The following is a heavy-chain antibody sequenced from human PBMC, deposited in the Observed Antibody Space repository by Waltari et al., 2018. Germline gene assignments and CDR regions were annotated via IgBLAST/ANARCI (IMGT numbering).Heavy chain of an antibody. D-gene: IGHD3-3*01. J-gene: IGHJ5*02. CDR2: ISGSGGST. V-gene: IGHV3-23*01. Sequence: EVQLLESGGGLVQPGGSLRLSCAASGFTFSSYAMSWVRQAPGKGLGWVSAISGSGGSTYYADSVKGRFTISRDNPKNTLYLQMNSLRAEDTAVYYCAKDRSWGFLAWFDPWGQGTLVTVSS. CDR1: GFTFSSYA. CDR3: AKDRSWGFLAWFDP.